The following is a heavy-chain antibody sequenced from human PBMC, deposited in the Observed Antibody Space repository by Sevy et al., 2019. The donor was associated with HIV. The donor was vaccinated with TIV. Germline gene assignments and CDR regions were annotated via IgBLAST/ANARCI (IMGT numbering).Heavy chain of an antibody. V-gene: IGHV3-23*01. CDR3: AKDPHRWVYSCGGGAFDI. D-gene: IGHD5-18*01. J-gene: IGHJ3*02. Sequence: GGSLRLSCAASGFTFSSYAMSWVRQAPGKGLEWVSAISGSGGSTYYADSVKGRFTITRDNSKNTLYLKMNGLRAEDTAVYYCAKDPHRWVYSCGGGAFDIWGQGTMVTVSS. CDR2: ISGSGGST. CDR1: GFTFSSYA.